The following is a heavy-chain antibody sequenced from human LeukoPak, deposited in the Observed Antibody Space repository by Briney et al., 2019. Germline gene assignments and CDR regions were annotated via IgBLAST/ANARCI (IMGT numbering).Heavy chain of an antibody. D-gene: IGHD6-19*01. CDR1: GDSVSSNSAA. CDR3: ASSIAVAGEYFDY. Sequence: SQTLSLTCAISGDSVSSNSAARNWIRQSPSRGLEWLGRTYYRSKWYNDYAVSVKSRITINPDTSKNQFSLQLNSVTPEDTAVYYCASSIAVAGEYFDYWGQGTLVTVSS. J-gene: IGHJ4*02. CDR2: TYYRSKWYN. V-gene: IGHV6-1*01.